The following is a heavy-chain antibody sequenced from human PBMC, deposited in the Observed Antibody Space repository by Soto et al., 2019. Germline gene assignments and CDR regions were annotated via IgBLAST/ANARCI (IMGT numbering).Heavy chain of an antibody. CDR3: ARRSTILHEDWTFDI. J-gene: IGHJ3*02. Sequence: SETLSLTCTVSGGSMNSSSNYWGWIRQPPGKGLEWIGSIYYSGSTYYNPSLKSRVTIFVDTSKNQFSLKLNSVTAADTAVYYCARRSTILHEDWTFDIWGQGTMVTVSS. CDR1: GGSMNSSSNY. CDR2: IYYSGST. V-gene: IGHV4-39*01. D-gene: IGHD3-9*01.